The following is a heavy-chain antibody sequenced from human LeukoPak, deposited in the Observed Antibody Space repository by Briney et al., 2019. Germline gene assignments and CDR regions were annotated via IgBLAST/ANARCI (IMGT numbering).Heavy chain of an antibody. D-gene: IGHD4-17*01. CDR2: IRSKANSYAT. CDR3: TRSIEYGDYVNYYYGMDV. V-gene: IGHV3-73*01. Sequence: PGGSLRLSCAASGFTFSGSAMHWVRQASGKGLEWVGRIRSKANSYATAYAASVKGRFTISRDDSKNTAYLQMNSLKTEDTAVYYCTRSIEYGDYVNYYYGMDVWGQGTTVTVSS. CDR1: GFTFSGSA. J-gene: IGHJ6*02.